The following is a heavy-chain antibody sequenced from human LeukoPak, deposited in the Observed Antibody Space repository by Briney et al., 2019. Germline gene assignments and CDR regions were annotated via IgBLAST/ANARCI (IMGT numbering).Heavy chain of an antibody. CDR1: GGSISSSSYY. V-gene: IGHV4-39*01. J-gene: IGHJ5*02. D-gene: IGHD2-21*02. CDR2: IYYSGST. Sequence: PSETLSLTCTVSGGSISSSSYYWGWIRQPPGQGLEWIGSIYYSGSTYYNPSLKSRVTISVDTSKNQFSLKLSSVTAADTAVYYCARGRAPTYCGGDCYSERWFDPWGQGTLVTVSS. CDR3: ARGRAPTYCGGDCYSERWFDP.